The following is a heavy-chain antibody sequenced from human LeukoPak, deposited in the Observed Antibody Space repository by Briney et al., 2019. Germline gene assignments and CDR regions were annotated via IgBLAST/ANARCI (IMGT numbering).Heavy chain of an antibody. J-gene: IGHJ5*01. D-gene: IGHD3-22*01. Sequence: EASVKVSCKATSRISCVRQAPGQGLEWMGWIGTYGGDTYYAQKFQGRITVTTDTSTSTVYMELRNLRSDDTAVYYCARDLWNFYDDSGYNRDFDSWGQGTLVTVSS. CDR1: TSR. V-gene: IGHV1-18*01. CDR3: ARDLWNFYDDSGYNRDFDS. CDR2: IGTYGGDT.